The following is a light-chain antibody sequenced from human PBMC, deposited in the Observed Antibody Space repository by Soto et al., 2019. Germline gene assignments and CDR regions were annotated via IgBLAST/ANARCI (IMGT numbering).Light chain of an antibody. Sequence: IVLTQSPGTLSLSPGEKATLSCRASQSVSSNLAWYQQKPGQAPRLLIYGASSRATGIPDRFSGSGSGTDFTLTINRLEPEDFAVYYCEQYDKSITFGGGTKVDI. CDR3: EQYDKSIT. V-gene: IGKV3-20*01. CDR1: QSVSSN. CDR2: GAS. J-gene: IGKJ4*01.